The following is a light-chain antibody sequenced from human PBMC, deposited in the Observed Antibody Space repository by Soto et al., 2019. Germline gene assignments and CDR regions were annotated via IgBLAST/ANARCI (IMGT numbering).Light chain of an antibody. J-gene: IGLJ1*01. Sequence: QAVVTQEPSLTVSPGGTVTLTCGSSTGAVTSGHWHHWFQQKPGQAPRTLIYDTSNKHSWTPARFSASLPGGKAALTLSGAQPEDEADYYCLVIFTGVGEVFGSGTKLTVL. CDR3: LVIFTGVGEV. CDR1: TGAVTSGHW. V-gene: IGLV7-46*01. CDR2: DTS.